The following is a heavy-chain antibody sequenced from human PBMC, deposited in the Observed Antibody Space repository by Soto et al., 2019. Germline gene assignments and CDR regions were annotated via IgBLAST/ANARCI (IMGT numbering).Heavy chain of an antibody. Sequence: EVQLVESGGGLVQPGGSLRLSCAASGFTFSRYAINWVRQAPGKGLEWVSYISNDDRTIFYADSVKGRFTISRDNSKSSLSLQMKSLRAEDTAVYYCASVGLEGWFDPWGEGTLCTVSS. CDR3: ASVGLEGWFDP. CDR2: ISNDDRTI. J-gene: IGHJ5*02. D-gene: IGHD1-26*01. CDR1: GFTFSRYA. V-gene: IGHV3-48*03.